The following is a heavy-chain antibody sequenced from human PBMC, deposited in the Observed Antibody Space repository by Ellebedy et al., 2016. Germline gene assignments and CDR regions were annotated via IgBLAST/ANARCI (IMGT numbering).Heavy chain of an antibody. D-gene: IGHD5-18*01. V-gene: IGHV3-48*01. CDR3: TRTPDTAMDHFDY. CDR2: ISSSSSTI. Sequence: GGSLRLSRAASGFTFSSYSMNWVRQAPGKGLEWVSYISSSSSTIYYADSVKGRFTISRDNAKNSLYLQMNSLKTEDTAVYYCTRTPDTAMDHFDYWGQGTLVTVSS. CDR1: GFTFSSYS. J-gene: IGHJ4*02.